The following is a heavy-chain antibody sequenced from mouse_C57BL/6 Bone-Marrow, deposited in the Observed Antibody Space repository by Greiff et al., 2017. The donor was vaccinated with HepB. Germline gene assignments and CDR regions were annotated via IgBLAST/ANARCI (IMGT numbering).Heavy chain of an antibody. V-gene: IGHV1-55*01. D-gene: IGHD1-1*02. J-gene: IGHJ1*03. Sequence: QVQLQQPGAELVKPGASVKMSCKASGYTFTSYWITWVKQRPGQGLEWIGDIYPGSGSTNYNEKFKSKATLTVDTSSSTAYMQLSSLTAEDSAVYYCARRGWYSSYWYFDVWGTGTTVTVSS. CDR3: ARRGWYSSYWYFDV. CDR1: GYTFTSYW. CDR2: IYPGSGST.